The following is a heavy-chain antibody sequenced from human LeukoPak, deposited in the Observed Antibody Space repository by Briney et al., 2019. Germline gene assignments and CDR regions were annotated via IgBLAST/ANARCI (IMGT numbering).Heavy chain of an antibody. CDR2: IYYSGTT. V-gene: IGHV4-59*11. CDR1: SGSLSSHY. Sequence: SETLSLTCTVSSGSLSSHYWSWIRQSPGKGLEWIGYIYYSGTTNYNPSLKSRVTISVDTSKNQFSLKLSSVTAAGTAVYYCARDLSLGYWGQGTLVTVSS. CDR3: ARDLSLGY. D-gene: IGHD3-16*01. J-gene: IGHJ4*02.